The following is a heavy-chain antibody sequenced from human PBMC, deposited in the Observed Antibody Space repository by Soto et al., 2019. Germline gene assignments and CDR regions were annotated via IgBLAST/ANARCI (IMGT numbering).Heavy chain of an antibody. CDR3: ARSPEATVTAFDY. D-gene: IGHD4-17*01. J-gene: IGHJ4*02. CDR1: GGSISSGGYY. CDR2: IYYSGST. V-gene: IGHV4-31*03. Sequence: QVQLQESGPGLVKPSQTLSLTCTVSGGSISSGGYYWSWIRQHPGKGLEWIGYIYYSGSTYYNPAPRRRVTIPVDTSQNQFSLKLSSVTAADTAVYYCARSPEATVTAFDYWGQGTLVTVAS.